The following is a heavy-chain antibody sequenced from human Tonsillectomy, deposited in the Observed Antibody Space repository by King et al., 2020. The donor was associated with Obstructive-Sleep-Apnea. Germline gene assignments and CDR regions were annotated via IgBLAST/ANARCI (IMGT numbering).Heavy chain of an antibody. Sequence: VQLQESGPGLVKPSETLSLTCTVPVGSIISYYWSWIRQPPGKGLEWIGYIYYSGSTKYNPSLNNRVTISVDTSKNQFSLKLSSVAAADTAVYYCARHTTDYDVLTGYSYHFDSWGQGTLVTVSS. CDR3: ARHTTDYDVLTGYSYHFDS. CDR1: VGSIISYY. J-gene: IGHJ4*02. V-gene: IGHV4-59*08. D-gene: IGHD3-9*01. CDR2: IYYSGST.